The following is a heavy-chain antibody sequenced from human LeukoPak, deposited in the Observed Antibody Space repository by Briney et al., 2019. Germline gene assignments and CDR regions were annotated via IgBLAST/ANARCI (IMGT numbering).Heavy chain of an antibody. CDR3: ARDSNWNNGGFDY. J-gene: IGHJ4*02. CDR2: SSGNGDST. CDR1: GFAFSNYA. V-gene: IGHV3-23*01. D-gene: IGHD1/OR15-1a*01. Sequence: GSLRLSCGASGFAFSNYAMTWVRPAPGKGLEWVSTSSGNGDSTYYGDSVKGRFTISRDNVKNTLHLQMSSLRAEDTAIYYCARDSNWNNGGFDYWGQGTLVTVSA.